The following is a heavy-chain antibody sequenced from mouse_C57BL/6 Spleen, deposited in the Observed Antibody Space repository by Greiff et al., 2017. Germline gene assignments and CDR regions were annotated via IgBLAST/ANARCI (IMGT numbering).Heavy chain of an antibody. CDR3: ARSGLRDY. CDR2: IYPGDGDT. Sequence: VNVVESGPELVKPGASVKISCKASGYAFSSSWMNWVKQRPGKGLEWIGRIYPGDGDTNYNGKFKGKATLTADKSSSTAYMQLSSLTSEDSAVYFCARSGLRDYWGQGTTLTVSS. CDR1: GYAFSSSW. D-gene: IGHD2-4*01. V-gene: IGHV1-82*01. J-gene: IGHJ2*01.